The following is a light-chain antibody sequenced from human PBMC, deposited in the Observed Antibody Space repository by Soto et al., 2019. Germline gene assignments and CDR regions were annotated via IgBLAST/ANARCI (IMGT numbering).Light chain of an antibody. V-gene: IGKV1-9*01. J-gene: IGKJ4*01. Sequence: IQLTQSPSSLYASVGDRVTITCRASQGISSYLAWYQQKPGKAPKLLIYAASTLQSGVPSRFSGSGFGTDFTLTFSSLQPEDFATYYCQQLNSYPLTFGGGTKVDIK. CDR1: QGISSY. CDR2: AAS. CDR3: QQLNSYPLT.